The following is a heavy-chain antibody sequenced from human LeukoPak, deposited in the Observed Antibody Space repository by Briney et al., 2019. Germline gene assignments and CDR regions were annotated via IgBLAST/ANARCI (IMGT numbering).Heavy chain of an antibody. J-gene: IGHJ3*02. Sequence: PSETLSLTCTVSGGSISSSSYYWGWIRQPPGKGLEWIGSIYYSGSTYYNPSLKSRVTISVDTSKNQFSLKLSSVTAADTAVYYCARDFDLTDYDQIWGQGTMVTVPS. V-gene: IGHV4-39*07. CDR3: ARDFDLTDYDQI. CDR1: GGSISSSSYY. D-gene: IGHD3-22*01. CDR2: IYYSGST.